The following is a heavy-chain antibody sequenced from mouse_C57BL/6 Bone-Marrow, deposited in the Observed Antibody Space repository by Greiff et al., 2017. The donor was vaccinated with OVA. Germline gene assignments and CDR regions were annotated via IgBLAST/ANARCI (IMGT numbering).Heavy chain of an antibody. J-gene: IGHJ3*01. CDR2: IPPNSGST. CDR1: GYTFTSYW. CDR3: ARTTGTWAWFAY. Sequence: VQLQQPGAELVKPGASVKLSCKASGYTFTSYWMHWVKQRPGQGLEWIGMIPPNSGSTNYNEKFKSKATLTVDKSSSTASMQLSSLTSEDSAVYYCARTTGTWAWFAYWGQGTLVTVPA. V-gene: IGHV1-64*01. D-gene: IGHD4-1*02.